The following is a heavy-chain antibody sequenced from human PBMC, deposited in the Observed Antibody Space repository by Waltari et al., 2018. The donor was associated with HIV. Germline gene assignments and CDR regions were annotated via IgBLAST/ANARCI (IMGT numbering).Heavy chain of an antibody. V-gene: IGHV3-21*01. Sequence: EVHLVESGGGLVKPGGSLGLSCTTSGFLFCPYRFRWVRQAPGTGLQGVSSISRNGDHIYYEESLKGRFTISRDDARSSLYLQMDSLRAEDTAVYYCVSGVVPAPAPPFWYLDVWGRGTLVTVSS. CDR2: ISRNGDHI. CDR1: GFLFCPYR. J-gene: IGHJ2*01. D-gene: IGHD3-3*01. CDR3: VSGVVPAPAPPFWYLDV.